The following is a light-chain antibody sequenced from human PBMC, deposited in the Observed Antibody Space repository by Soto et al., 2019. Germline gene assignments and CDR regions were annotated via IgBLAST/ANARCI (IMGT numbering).Light chain of an antibody. V-gene: IGKV3-15*01. Sequence: EIVMTQSPATLSVSPGERVTLSCRASQDIRSSLAWYQQKPGQAPRLLIYGASIRATGVPATFRGSGSGTEFTLSISSLQSEHLGVYYCQQDSSWPLTFGGGNKVEIK. CDR2: GAS. CDR1: QDIRSS. J-gene: IGKJ4*01. CDR3: QQDSSWPLT.